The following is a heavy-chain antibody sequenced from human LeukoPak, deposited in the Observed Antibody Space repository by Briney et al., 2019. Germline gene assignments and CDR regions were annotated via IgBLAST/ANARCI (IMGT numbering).Heavy chain of an antibody. CDR3: ARHPWLAVADCFDY. CDR2: ISAYNGNT. Sequence: ASVKVSCKASGYTFTSYGISWVRQAPGQGLEWMGWISAYNGNTNYAQKLQGRVTMTTDTSTSTAYMELRSLRSDDTAVYYCARHPWLAVADCFDYWGQGTLVTVSS. CDR1: GYTFTSYG. D-gene: IGHD6-19*01. J-gene: IGHJ4*02. V-gene: IGHV1-18*01.